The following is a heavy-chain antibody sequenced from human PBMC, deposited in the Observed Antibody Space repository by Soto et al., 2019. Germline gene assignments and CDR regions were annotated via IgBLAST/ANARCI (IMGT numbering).Heavy chain of an antibody. J-gene: IGHJ6*02. CDR1: GFTFSSNY. V-gene: IGHV3-66*01. Sequence: GGSLRLSCAASGFTFSSNYMSWVRQAPGKGLEWVSVIYSGGSTYYADSVKGRFTISRDNSKNTLYLQMNSLRAEDTAVYYCTRGTYYDYVWGSYPSHGMDVWGQGTTVAVSS. CDR2: IYSGGST. D-gene: IGHD3-16*02. CDR3: TRGTYYDYVWGSYPSHGMDV.